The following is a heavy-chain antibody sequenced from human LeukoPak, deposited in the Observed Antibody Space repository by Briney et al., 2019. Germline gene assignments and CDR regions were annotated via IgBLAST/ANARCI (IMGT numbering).Heavy chain of an antibody. Sequence: SETLSLTCTVSGGSISSYYWSWIRQPPGKGLEWIWYIYYSGSTNYNPSLKSRVTISVDTSKNQFSLKLSSVTAADTAVYYCARSVNWFDPWGQGTLVTVSS. V-gene: IGHV4-59*08. J-gene: IGHJ5*02. CDR1: GGSISSYY. CDR2: IYYSGST. CDR3: ARSVNWFDP.